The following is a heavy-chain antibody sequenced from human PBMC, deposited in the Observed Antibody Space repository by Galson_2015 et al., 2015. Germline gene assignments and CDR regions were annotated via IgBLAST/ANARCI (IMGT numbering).Heavy chain of an antibody. CDR3: ARLLPYYFDY. CDR2: IWYDASNK. CDR1: GFTFSNYG. Sequence: SLRLSCAASGFTFSNYGMHWVRQAPGKGLEWVAIIWYDASNKYYTDSVKGRFTISRDNSKNTLYLQMNSLRGEDTAVYYCARLLPYYFDYWGQGTLVTVSS. V-gene: IGHV3-33*01. J-gene: IGHJ4*02. D-gene: IGHD1-26*01.